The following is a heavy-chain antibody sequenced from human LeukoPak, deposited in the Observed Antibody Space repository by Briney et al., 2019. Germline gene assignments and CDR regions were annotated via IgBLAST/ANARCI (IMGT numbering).Heavy chain of an antibody. CDR3: ASELVPAANYDAFNI. CDR2: ISGTTGST. Sequence: PGGSLRLSCAASAFTFSSYAMSRDRQAPVKGLEWVSAISGTTGSTYYADSVTGRFTISRDNSKKTLYLQMNSLRAEDTAVYYCASELVPAANYDAFNIWGQGTMVTVAS. V-gene: IGHV3-23*01. CDR1: AFTFSSYA. J-gene: IGHJ3*02. D-gene: IGHD2-2*01.